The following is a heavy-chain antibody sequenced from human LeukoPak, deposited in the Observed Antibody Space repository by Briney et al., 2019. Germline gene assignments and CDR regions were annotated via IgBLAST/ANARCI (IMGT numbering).Heavy chain of an antibody. V-gene: IGHV1-18*04. J-gene: IGHJ5*02. CDR2: FSAYNGNT. CDR1: GYTFTSYG. Sequence: GASVKVSCKASGYTFTSYGISWVRQAPGQGLEWMGWFSAYNGNTNYAQKLQGRVTMTTDTSTSTAYMELRSLRSDDTAVYYCARGDCSSTSCYFARWFDPWGQGTLVTVSS. D-gene: IGHD2-2*01. CDR3: ARGDCSSTSCYFARWFDP.